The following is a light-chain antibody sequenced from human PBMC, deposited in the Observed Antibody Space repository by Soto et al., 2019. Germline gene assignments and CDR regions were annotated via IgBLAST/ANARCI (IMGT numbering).Light chain of an antibody. J-gene: IGLJ2*01. CDR1: SSNIGNNY. V-gene: IGLV1-47*01. Sequence: QSVLTQPPSASGTPGQRVTISCSGSSSNIGNNYVHWYQQLPGTAPKLLIYRNDQRPSGVPDRFSGSKSGTSASLAISGLRSEDETDYYCTTWDESLSAVVFGGGTKLTVL. CDR2: RND. CDR3: TTWDESLSAVV.